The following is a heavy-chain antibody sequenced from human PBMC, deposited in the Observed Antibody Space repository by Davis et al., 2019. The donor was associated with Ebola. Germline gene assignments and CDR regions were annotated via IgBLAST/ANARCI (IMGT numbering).Heavy chain of an antibody. CDR2: IRYDGSNK. CDR3: AKDLWSGFGFSSFPGY. CDR1: GFTFSSYG. Sequence: GESLKISCAASGFTFSSYGMHWVRQAPGKRLEWVAFIRYDGSNKYYADSVKGRFTISRDNSKNTLYLQMNSLRDEDTAVYYCAKDLWSGFGFSSFPGYWGQGTLVTVSS. J-gene: IGHJ4*02. V-gene: IGHV3-30*02. D-gene: IGHD3-3*01.